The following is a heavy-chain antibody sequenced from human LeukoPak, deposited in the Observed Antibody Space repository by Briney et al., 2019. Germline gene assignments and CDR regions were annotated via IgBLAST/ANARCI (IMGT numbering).Heavy chain of an antibody. CDR3: ARDLHDGYSHGY. D-gene: IGHD5-18*01. CDR1: GGTFSSYA. Sequence: SVKVSCKASGGTFSSYAISWVRQAPGQGLEWMGRIIPILGIANYAQKFQGRVTITADKSTSTAYMELSSLRSEDTAVYYCARDLHDGYSHGYWGQGTLVTVSS. J-gene: IGHJ4*02. V-gene: IGHV1-69*04. CDR2: IIPILGIA.